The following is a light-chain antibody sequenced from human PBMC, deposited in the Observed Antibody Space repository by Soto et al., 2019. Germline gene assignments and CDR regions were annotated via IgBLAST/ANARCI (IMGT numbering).Light chain of an antibody. J-gene: IGLJ3*02. CDR1: SGSIASNY. V-gene: IGLV6-57*01. Sequence: NFMLTQPHSVSASPGKTVTISCTRSSGSIASNYVQWYQQRPGSSPTTVIYEDNQRPSGVPDRFSGCIDSSSNSASLTISGLKTEDEADYYCQSYDSSNQVFGGGTKLTVL. CDR2: EDN. CDR3: QSYDSSNQV.